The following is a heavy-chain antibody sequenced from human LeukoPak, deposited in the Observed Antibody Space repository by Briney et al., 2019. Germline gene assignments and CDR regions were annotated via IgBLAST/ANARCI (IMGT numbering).Heavy chain of an antibody. Sequence: GGSLRLSCAASGFIFSYYGMHWVRQAPGKGLEWLAVIWPDGTIQYYADPVKGRFTISRDNSKNTLYLQLTNLRADDSAVYYCARHNHDWGWDFWGQGAQVTVSS. D-gene: IGHD2-8*02. CDR3: ARHNHDWGWDF. J-gene: IGHJ4*02. CDR2: IWPDGTIQ. CDR1: GFIFSYYG. V-gene: IGHV3-33*01.